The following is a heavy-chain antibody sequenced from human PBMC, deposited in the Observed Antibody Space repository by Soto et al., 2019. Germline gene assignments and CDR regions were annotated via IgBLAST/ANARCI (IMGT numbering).Heavy chain of an antibody. CDR3: ARTRNNERIHHQFYSGTDV. D-gene: IGHD5-18*01. V-gene: IGHV2-70*01. CDR1: GFSLTTTGVY. CDR2: IDWDDTK. J-gene: IGHJ6*02. Sequence: GSGPTLVSPTETLTLTCTFSGFSLTTTGVYVTWIRQPPGKALEWLALIDWDDTKYYNKSLTTRLTVSQDTSKNQVVLTMTNMDLVDTATYFCARTRNNERIHHQFYSGTDVWGPGTTVTVSS.